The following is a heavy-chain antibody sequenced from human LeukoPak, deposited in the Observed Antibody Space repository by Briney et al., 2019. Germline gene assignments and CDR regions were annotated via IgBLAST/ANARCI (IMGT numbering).Heavy chain of an antibody. D-gene: IGHD3-16*01. CDR1: GGSISSSSYY. Sequence: SETLSLTCTVSGGSISSSSYYWAWIRQPPGKGLEWIGEINHSGSTNYNPSLKSRVTISVDTSKNQFSLKLSSVTAADTAVYYCARIMIGEDYWGQGTLVTVSS. V-gene: IGHV4-39*07. CDR2: INHSGST. J-gene: IGHJ4*02. CDR3: ARIMIGEDY.